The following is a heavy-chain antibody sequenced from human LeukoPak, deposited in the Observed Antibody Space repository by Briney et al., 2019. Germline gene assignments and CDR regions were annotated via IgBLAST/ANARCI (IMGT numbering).Heavy chain of an antibody. Sequence: SETLSLTCTVSGNSISSNNYYWSWVRQPAGRGLEWIGRVYPSGNTNYNPYNPSLTDRVIISIDTSRSQFSLILTSVTAADTAVYYCARAPWQWLVLGFDYWGQGTLVTVSS. CDR3: ARAPWQWLVLGFDY. D-gene: IGHD6-19*01. J-gene: IGHJ4*02. CDR1: GNSISSNNYY. CDR2: VYPSGNT. V-gene: IGHV4-61*02.